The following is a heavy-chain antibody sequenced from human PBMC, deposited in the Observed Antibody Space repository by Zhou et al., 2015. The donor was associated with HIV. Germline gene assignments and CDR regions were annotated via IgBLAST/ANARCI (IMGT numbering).Heavy chain of an antibody. CDR1: GGTFSSYA. J-gene: IGHJ5*02. CDR3: ARALSEVVVAANNWFDP. D-gene: IGHD2-15*01. Sequence: QVQLVQSGAEVKKPGSSVKVSCKASGGTFSSYAISWVRQAPGQGLEWMGGIIPIFGTANYAQKFQGRVTITADKSTSTAYMELSSLRSEDTAVYYCARALSEVVVAANNWFDPWGQGTLVTVSS. CDR2: IIPIFGTA. V-gene: IGHV1-69*06.